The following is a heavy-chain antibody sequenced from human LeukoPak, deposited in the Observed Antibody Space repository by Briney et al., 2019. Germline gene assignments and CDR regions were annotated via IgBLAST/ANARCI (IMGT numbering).Heavy chain of an antibody. CDR3: ARQEKWLGGTLYYYYYMDV. J-gene: IGHJ6*03. D-gene: IGHD5-12*01. V-gene: IGHV5-51*01. CDR2: IYPGDSDT. CDR1: GYSFTSYW. Sequence: GESLKISCKGSGYSFTSYWIGWVRQMPGKGLEWMGIIYPGDSDTRYSPSFQGQVTISADKSISTAYLQWSSLKASDTAMYYCARQEKWLGGTLYYYYYMDVWGRGTTVTASS.